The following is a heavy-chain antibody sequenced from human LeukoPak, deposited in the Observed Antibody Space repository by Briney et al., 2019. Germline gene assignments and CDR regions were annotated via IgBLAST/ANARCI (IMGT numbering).Heavy chain of an antibody. CDR2: INPNSGGT. J-gene: IGHJ4*02. D-gene: IGHD3/OR15-3a*01. CDR1: GYTLTELS. Sequence: ASVKVSCKVSGYTLTELSMHWVRQAPGQGLEWMGWINPNSGGTNYAQKFQGRVTMTRDTSISTAYMELSRLRSDDTAVYYCARGGTGPFRDYFDYWGQGTLVTVSS. V-gene: IGHV1-2*02. CDR3: ARGGTGPFRDYFDY.